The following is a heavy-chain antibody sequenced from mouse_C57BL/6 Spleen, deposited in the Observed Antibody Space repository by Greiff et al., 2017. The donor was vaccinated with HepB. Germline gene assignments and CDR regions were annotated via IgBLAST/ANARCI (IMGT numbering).Heavy chain of an antibody. CDR2: FYPGSGSI. D-gene: IGHD1-1*01. V-gene: IGHV1-62-2*01. J-gene: IGHJ1*03. Sequence: QVQLQQSGAELVKPGASVKLSCKASGYTFTEYTIHWVKQRSGQGLEWIGWFYPGSGSIKYNEKFKDKATLTADNSSSTVYMALSRLTSEDSAVYFCARHGRYYYGSLYWYFDVWGTGTTVTVSS. CDR1: GYTFTEYT. CDR3: ARHGRYYYGSLYWYFDV.